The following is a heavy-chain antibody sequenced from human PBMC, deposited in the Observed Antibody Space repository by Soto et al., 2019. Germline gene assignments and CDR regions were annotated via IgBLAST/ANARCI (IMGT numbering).Heavy chain of an antibody. J-gene: IGHJ6*02. CDR2: ISTSGSYT. Sequence: QVQLVESGGGLVKPGGSLRLSCAASRFTFSDYYMSWIRQAPGKGLEWISYISTSGSYTNYADSVKGRFTISRDNAKNSLYLQINSLRAEDTAVYYCARDLCGNNCYSRYYYYAMDVWGQGTTVPVSS. CDR3: ARDLCGNNCYSRYYYYAMDV. CDR1: RFTFSDYY. V-gene: IGHV3-11*06. D-gene: IGHD2-21*02.